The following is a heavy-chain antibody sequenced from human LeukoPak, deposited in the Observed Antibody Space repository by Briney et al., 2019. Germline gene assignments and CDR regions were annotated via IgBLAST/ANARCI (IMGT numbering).Heavy chain of an antibody. CDR2: IYPGDADT. CDR1: GYSFTNYW. J-gene: IGHJ5*02. D-gene: IGHD3-10*01. CDR3: ARGDYGSGSYLNWFYP. V-gene: IGHV5-51*01. Sequence: GESLKISCKGSGYSFTNYWIGWVRQMPGKGLEWMGIIYPGDADTRYSPSFQGQVTISADKSISTAYLQWSSLKASDTAMYYCARGDYGSGSYLNWFYPWGQGTLVTVSS.